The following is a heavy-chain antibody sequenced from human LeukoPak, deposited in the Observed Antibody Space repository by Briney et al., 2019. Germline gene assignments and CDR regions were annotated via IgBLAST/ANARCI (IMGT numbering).Heavy chain of an antibody. CDR3: ARDPRGYSYGYDY. J-gene: IGHJ4*02. CDR1: GFTFSSYE. D-gene: IGHD5-18*01. V-gene: IGHV3-48*03. Sequence: PGGSLRLSCAASGFTFSSYEMNWVRQAPGKGLEWVSYISSSGSTIYYADSVKGRFTISRDNAKNSLYLQMYSLRAEDTAVYYCARDPRGYSYGYDYWGQGTLVTVSS. CDR2: ISSSGSTI.